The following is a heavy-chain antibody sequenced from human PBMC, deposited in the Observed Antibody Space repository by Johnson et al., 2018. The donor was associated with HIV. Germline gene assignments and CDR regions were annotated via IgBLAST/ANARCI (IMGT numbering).Heavy chain of an antibody. Sequence: VQLVESGGGLVQPGRSLRLSCTGSGFTFGDYAMTWFRQAPGKGLEWVGFIRSKAYGGTTDYAASIKGRFTISRDDSKTIAYLQMNSLKIEDTAMYYCSRCPTTYYGTNSVPLDGFDVWGQGTMVTVSS. CDR1: GFTFGDYA. D-gene: IGHD4-23*01. J-gene: IGHJ3*01. CDR2: IRSKAYGGTT. V-gene: IGHV3-49*03. CDR3: SRCPTTYYGTNSVPLDGFDV.